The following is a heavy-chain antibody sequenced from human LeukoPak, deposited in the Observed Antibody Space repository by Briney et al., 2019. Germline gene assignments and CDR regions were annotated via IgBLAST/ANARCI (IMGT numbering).Heavy chain of an antibody. D-gene: IGHD6-19*01. CDR3: SREQYIIGGSGWFGMDV. V-gene: IGHV4-59*12. CDR1: GGSLSAYY. CDR2: IHQSGTT. J-gene: IGHJ6*02. Sequence: SETLSLTCSVSGGSLSAYYWTWTRQPPGKGLEWIGYIHQSGTTEFNPSLKSRVTMSLDTSRNQFSLRMSTVTAADTAVYYCSREQYIIGGSGWFGMDVWGHGTTVTVSS.